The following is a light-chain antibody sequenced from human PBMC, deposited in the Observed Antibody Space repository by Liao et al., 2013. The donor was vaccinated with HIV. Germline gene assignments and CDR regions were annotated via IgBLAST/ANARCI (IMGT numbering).Light chain of an antibody. CDR3: QVWDSSSDHLWV. CDR1: NIGSKS. V-gene: IGLV3-21*04. CDR2: YDR. J-gene: IGLJ3*02. Sequence: SYVLTQSPSVSVAPGKTARITCGGNNIGSKSVHWYQQRPGQAPVLVIRYDRDRPSGIPERFSGSNSGNTATLSISGVEAGDEADYYCQVWDSSSDHLWVFGGGTKLTVL.